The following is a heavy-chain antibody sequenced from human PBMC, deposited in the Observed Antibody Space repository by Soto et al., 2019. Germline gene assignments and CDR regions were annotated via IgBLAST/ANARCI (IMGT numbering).Heavy chain of an antibody. CDR2: ISGSGDTT. Sequence: GGSLRLSCAASGFTFSNYAMNWVRQAPGKGLEWVSFISGSGDTTYYADSVKGRFSISRDSSKNTLYLQMNSLRAEDTALYYCAKEKVTTYYYSSGMDVWGQGTTVTVSS. CDR1: GFTFSNYA. D-gene: IGHD3-22*01. V-gene: IGHV3-23*01. J-gene: IGHJ6*02. CDR3: AKEKVTTYYYSSGMDV.